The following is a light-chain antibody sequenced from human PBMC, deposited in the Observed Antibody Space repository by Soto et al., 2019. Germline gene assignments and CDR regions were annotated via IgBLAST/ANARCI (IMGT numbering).Light chain of an antibody. CDR3: LQHYSHPPWT. V-gene: IGKV1-17*02. J-gene: IGKJ1*01. Sequence: DIQMTQSPSSLSASVGDRVTITCRASQGISDDLNWYQQKPGKAPKRLIYAASSLESGVPSRFGGSGSETDFTLTISDLQPEDLATYYCLQHYSHPPWTFGQGTKVEIK. CDR1: QGISDD. CDR2: AAS.